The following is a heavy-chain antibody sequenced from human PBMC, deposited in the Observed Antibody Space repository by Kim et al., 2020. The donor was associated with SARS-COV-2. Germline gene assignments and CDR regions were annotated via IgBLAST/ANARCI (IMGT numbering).Heavy chain of an antibody. J-gene: IGHJ4*02. D-gene: IGHD3-22*01. V-gene: IGHV3-11*06. CDR3: ARDYYDSSGYYSSIGTHDY. Sequence: GRFTISRDNAKNSLYLQMNSLRAEDTAVYYCARDYYDSSGYYSSIGTHDYWGQGTLVTVSS.